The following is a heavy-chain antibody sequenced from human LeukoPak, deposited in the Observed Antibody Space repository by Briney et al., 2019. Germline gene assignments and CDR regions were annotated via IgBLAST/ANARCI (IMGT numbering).Heavy chain of an antibody. V-gene: IGHV1-2*06. D-gene: IGHD6-19*01. J-gene: IGHJ6*02. CDR3: ARVKVEQWQSLLGYYYGMDV. CDR1: GYTFTGYY. Sequence: ASVKVSCKASGYTFTGYYMHWVRQAPGQGLEWMGRINPNSGGTNYAQKFQGRVTMARDTSISTAYMELSRLRSDDTAVYYCARVKVEQWQSLLGYYYGMDVWGQGTTVTVSS. CDR2: INPNSGGT.